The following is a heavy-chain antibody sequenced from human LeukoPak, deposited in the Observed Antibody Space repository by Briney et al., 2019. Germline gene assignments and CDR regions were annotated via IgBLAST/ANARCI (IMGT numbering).Heavy chain of an antibody. CDR2: INPNIGGP. Sequence: WASVKVSCKASGYTFTGHYMQWVRSAPGQGLESMRWINPNIGGPNYAQKFQGRVIMTRDTSISTAYMELRRLTSDDTAVYYCARTKGYCTSTSCPGGMDVWGQGTTVTVS. V-gene: IGHV1-2*02. CDR3: ARTKGYCTSTSCPGGMDV. D-gene: IGHD2-2*01. CDR1: GYTFTGHY. J-gene: IGHJ6*02.